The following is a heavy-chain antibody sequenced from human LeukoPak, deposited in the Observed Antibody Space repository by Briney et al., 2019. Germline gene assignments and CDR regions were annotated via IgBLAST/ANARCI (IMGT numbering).Heavy chain of an antibody. V-gene: IGHV1-69*13. CDR2: IIPIFGTA. Sequence: SVTVSFKASGGTFSSYAISWVRQAPGQGLEWMGGIIPIFGTANYAQKFQGRVTITADESTSTAYMELSGLRSEDTAVYYCARDDRGYSYGRYFDYWGQGTLVTVSS. CDR3: ARDDRGYSYGRYFDY. D-gene: IGHD5-18*01. CDR1: GGTFSSYA. J-gene: IGHJ4*02.